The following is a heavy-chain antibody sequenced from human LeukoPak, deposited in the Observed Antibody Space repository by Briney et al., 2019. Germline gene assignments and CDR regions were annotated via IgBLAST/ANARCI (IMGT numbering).Heavy chain of an antibody. CDR3: ARVPGYYDSSGPSFLGWYLDV. Sequence: PGGSLRLSCAASGFTFSSYSMNWVRQAPGKGLEWVSSISSRSSYKYYADSVKGRFTISRDNAKNSLYLQMNSLRAEDTAVYYCARVPGYYDSSGPSFLGWYLDVWGRGTQVTVSS. CDR2: ISSRSSYK. V-gene: IGHV3-21*01. J-gene: IGHJ2*01. D-gene: IGHD3-22*01. CDR1: GFTFSSYS.